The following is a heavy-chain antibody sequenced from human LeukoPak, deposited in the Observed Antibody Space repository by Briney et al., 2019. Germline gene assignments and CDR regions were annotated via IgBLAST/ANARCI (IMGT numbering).Heavy chain of an antibody. CDR1: GFIFSSYW. CDR2: IKEDGSEK. Sequence: GGSLRLSCAASGFIFSSYWMSWVRQAPGKGLEWVANIKEDGSEKYYVDSVKGRFTISRDNAKKSVYLQMNSLRAEDTAVYYCARGIEYFDYWGQGTLVTVSS. CDR3: ARGIEYFDY. V-gene: IGHV3-7*01. D-gene: IGHD6-6*01. J-gene: IGHJ4*02.